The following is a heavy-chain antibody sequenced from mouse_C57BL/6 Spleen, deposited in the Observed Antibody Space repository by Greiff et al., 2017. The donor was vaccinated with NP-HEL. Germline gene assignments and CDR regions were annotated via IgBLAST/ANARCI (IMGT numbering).Heavy chain of an antibody. J-gene: IGHJ3*01. CDR1: GYSITSGYY. CDR2: ISYDGSN. Sequence: DVQLQESGPGLVKPSQSLSLTCSVTGYSITSGYYWNWIRQFPGNKLEWMGYISYDGSNNYNPSLKNRISITRDTSKNQFFLKLNSVTTEDTATYYCARGGTGMAYWGQGTLVTVSA. CDR3: ARGGTGMAY. D-gene: IGHD4-1*01. V-gene: IGHV3-6*01.